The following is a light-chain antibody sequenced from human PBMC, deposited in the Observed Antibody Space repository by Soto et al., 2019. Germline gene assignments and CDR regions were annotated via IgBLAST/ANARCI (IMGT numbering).Light chain of an antibody. Sequence: DIQMTQSPSSLSASVGDRVTITCRASQSISSYLNWYQQKPGKAPKLLIYAPSNLQSGVPSRFSGSGSGTDFTLSISSLQPEDFATYYCQQSYRTPLFGPGTKVDIK. CDR3: QQSYRTPL. J-gene: IGKJ3*01. CDR1: QSISSY. CDR2: APS. V-gene: IGKV1-39*01.